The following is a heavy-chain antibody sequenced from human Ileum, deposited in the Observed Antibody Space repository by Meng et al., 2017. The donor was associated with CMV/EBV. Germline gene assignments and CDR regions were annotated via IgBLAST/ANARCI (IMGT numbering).Heavy chain of an antibody. CDR3: AHTVNYDFWTGLFDY. J-gene: IGHJ4*02. Sequence: QITLKESGPPLVTPTQTLTLTCTFSGFSLSTSGVGVGWIRQPPGKALEWLALIYWNAEVRYSPSLKNRLTITQDTSTNQVVLTMTNMDPVDTATYYCAHTVNYDFWTGLFDYWGQGTLVTVSS. D-gene: IGHD3-3*01. V-gene: IGHV2-5*01. CDR1: GFSLSTSGVG. CDR2: IYWNAEV.